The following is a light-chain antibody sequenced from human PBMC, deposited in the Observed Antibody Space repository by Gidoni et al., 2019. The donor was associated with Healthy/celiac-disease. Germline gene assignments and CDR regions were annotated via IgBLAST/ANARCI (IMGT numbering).Light chain of an antibody. CDR2: DAS. Sequence: IVLTQSPATLSLSPGERASLSCRASQSVSSYLAWYQQKPGQAPRLLIYDASNRATGIPARFSGSGPGTDFTLTISSLEPEDFAVYYCQQRSNWPGTFGQGTKLEIK. CDR1: QSVSSY. J-gene: IGKJ2*01. V-gene: IGKV3-11*01. CDR3: QQRSNWPGT.